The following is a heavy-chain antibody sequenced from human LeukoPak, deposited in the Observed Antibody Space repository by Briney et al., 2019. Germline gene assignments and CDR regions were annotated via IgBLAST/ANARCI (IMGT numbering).Heavy chain of an antibody. Sequence: PGGSLRLSCVAPGFTFSRYWMTWVRQAPGKGLEWVANIKEDGSEENYVDSVKGRFTISRDNAKNSLYLQLNSLRVDDTAVYYCARAYTDYAEGGYWGQGTLITVSS. CDR1: GFTFSRYW. J-gene: IGHJ4*02. V-gene: IGHV3-7*01. CDR3: ARAYTDYAEGGY. D-gene: IGHD5-12*01. CDR2: IKEDGSEE.